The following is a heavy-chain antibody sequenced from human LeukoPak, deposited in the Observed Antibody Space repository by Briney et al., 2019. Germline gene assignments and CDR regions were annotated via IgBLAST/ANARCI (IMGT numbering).Heavy chain of an antibody. CDR3: ARGPGPADDGGGYCFDY. V-gene: IGHV1-46*01. CDR2: IKPSDGNT. CDR1: GYTFTTYH. D-gene: IGHD3-22*01. J-gene: IGHJ4*02. Sequence: ASVKVSCKASGYTFTTYHIHWVRQAPGQGLEWMGVIKPSDGNTRYAPKFQGRVTMTRDTSTSTVYMELRSLRAEDTAVYYCARGPGPADDGGGYCFDYWGQGTLVTVSS.